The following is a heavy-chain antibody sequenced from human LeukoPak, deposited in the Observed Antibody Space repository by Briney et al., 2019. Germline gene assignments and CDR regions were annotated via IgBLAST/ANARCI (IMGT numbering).Heavy chain of an antibody. J-gene: IGHJ4*02. CDR1: GFNFGDYN. CDR2: IHKGYGRI. D-gene: IGHD2-8*02. V-gene: IGHV3-11*04. Sequence: GGSLRLSCAASGFNFGDYNMTWIRQRPGKGLEWVSDIHKGYGRIYYAESVKGRFTISRDNAKNSLFLQVSRLGPEDTAVYYCMRGAWGMLFYYWGQGTLVTVSS. CDR3: MRGAWGMLFYY.